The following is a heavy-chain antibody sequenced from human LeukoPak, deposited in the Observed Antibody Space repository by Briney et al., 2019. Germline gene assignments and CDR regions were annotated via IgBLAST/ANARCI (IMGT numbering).Heavy chain of an antibody. J-gene: IGHJ5*02. CDR1: GYTFSNYG. CDR3: ARDFFQSGGSWYDCFVP. CDR2: ISTNSGH. V-gene: IGHV1-18*01. D-gene: IGHD2-15*01. Sequence: VASVKVSCKSSGYTFSNYGISWVRQAPGQGLEWMGWISTNSGHKAQKFQDRVTMTTDTSTSTSYMELRSLRSDDTAVYYCARDFFQSGGSWYDCFVPWGQGTLVTVSS.